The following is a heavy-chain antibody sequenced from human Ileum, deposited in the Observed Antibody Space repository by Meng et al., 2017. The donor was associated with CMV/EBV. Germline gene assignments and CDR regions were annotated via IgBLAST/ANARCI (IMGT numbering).Heavy chain of an antibody. CDR3: AKGGLKTSSYVRTWFDS. J-gene: IGHJ5*01. D-gene: IGHD1-7*01. Sequence: GESLKISCAASEFTFSDYGMNWVCQAPGKGPEWVSVITGSGDTTSYADSVKGRFTISRDNSKNTLFLQMNSLRAEDTAVYYCAKGGLKTSSYVRTWFDSWGQGTLVTVSS. CDR1: EFTFSDYG. CDR2: ITGSGDTT. V-gene: IGHV3-23*01.